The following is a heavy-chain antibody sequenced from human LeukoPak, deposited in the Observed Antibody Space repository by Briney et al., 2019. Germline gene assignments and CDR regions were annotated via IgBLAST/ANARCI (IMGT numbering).Heavy chain of an antibody. CDR1: GFTVSSNY. V-gene: IGHV3-23*01. D-gene: IGHD3-3*01. CDR3: AKTASFDYFDY. J-gene: IGHJ4*02. Sequence: PGGSLRLSCAASGFTVSSNYMSWVRQAPGKGLEWVSGISGSGGTTYYADSVKGRFTISRDNSKNTLYLQMNSLRVEDTAVYYCAKTASFDYFDYWGQGALVTVSS. CDR2: ISGSGGTT.